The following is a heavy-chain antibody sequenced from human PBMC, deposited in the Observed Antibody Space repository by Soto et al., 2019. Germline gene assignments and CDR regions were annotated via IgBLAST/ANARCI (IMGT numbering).Heavy chain of an antibody. V-gene: IGHV3-23*01. CDR2: ISGSGGST. D-gene: IGHD6-19*01. J-gene: IGHJ4*02. CDR1: GFTFSSYA. CDR3: AKVMGNIAVAGSYFDY. Sequence: PGGSLRLSCAASGFTFSSYAMSWVRQAPGKGLEWVSAISGSGGSTYYADSVKGRFTISRDNSKNTLYLQMNSLRAEDTAVYYCAKVMGNIAVAGSYFDYWGQGTLVTVSS.